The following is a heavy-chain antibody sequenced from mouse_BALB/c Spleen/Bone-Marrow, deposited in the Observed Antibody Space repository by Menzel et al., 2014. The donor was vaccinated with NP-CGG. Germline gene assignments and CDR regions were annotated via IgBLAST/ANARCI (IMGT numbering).Heavy chain of an antibody. Sequence: QVQLQQSGSVLVRPGASVKLSCKASGYTFTSSWMHWAKQRPGQGLEWIGEIHPNTDNTNYDEKFKGKATLTIDTSPSTAYVDLSSLTSEDSAVYYCARHHRYAYYFDYWGRGTTLTVSS. D-gene: IGHD2-14*01. V-gene: IGHV1S130*01. CDR3: ARHHRYAYYFDY. J-gene: IGHJ2*01. CDR1: GYTFTSSW. CDR2: IHPNTDNT.